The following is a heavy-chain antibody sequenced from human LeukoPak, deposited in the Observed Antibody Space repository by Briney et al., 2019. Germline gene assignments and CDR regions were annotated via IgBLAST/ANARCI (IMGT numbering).Heavy chain of an antibody. CDR1: GYTFTSYD. D-gene: IGHD3-22*01. CDR3: ARFHDSSVYFDY. CDR2: MNPNSGNT. V-gene: IGHV1-8*03. Sequence: ASVKVSCKASGYTFTSYDINWVRQATGQGLEWMGWMNPNSGNTGYAQKFQGRVTLTRNTSISTAYMELSSLRSEDTAVYYCARFHDSSVYFDYWGQGTLVTVSS. J-gene: IGHJ4*02.